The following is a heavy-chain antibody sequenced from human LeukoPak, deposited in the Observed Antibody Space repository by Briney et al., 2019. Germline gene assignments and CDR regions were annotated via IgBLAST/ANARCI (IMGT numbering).Heavy chain of an antibody. CDR1: GFTVSSNY. J-gene: IGHJ4*02. V-gene: IGHV3-53*01. D-gene: IGHD6-13*01. CDR2: IYSGGST. CDR3: ARHSIAAAGIDY. Sequence: GSLRLSCAASGFTVSSNYMSWVRQAPGKGLEWVSVIYSGGSTYYADSVKGRFTISRDNSKNTLYLQMNSLRAEDTAVYYCARHSIAAAGIDYWGQGTPVTVSS.